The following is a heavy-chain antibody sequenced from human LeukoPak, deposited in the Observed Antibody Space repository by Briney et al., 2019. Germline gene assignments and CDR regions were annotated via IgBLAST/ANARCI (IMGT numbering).Heavy chain of an antibody. CDR1: GGTFSSYA. Sequence: SVKVSCKASGGTFSSYAISWVRQAPGQGLEWMGGIIPIFGTANYAQKFQGRVTITTDESTSTAYMELSSLRSEDTAVYYCARGDEATIFSFDYWGQGTLVTVSS. D-gene: IGHD5-12*01. CDR2: IIPIFGTA. J-gene: IGHJ4*02. CDR3: ARGDEATIFSFDY. V-gene: IGHV1-69*05.